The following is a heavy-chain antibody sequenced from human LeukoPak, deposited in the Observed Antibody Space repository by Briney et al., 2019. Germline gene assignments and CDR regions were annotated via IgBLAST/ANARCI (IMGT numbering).Heavy chain of an antibody. Sequence: GGSLRLSCAASGFTFGSYAISWVRQAPGKGLEWVSGINLRGSGTYYARSVKGRFTISRDNSKNTLYLQMNGLRAEDTALYYCAKEFSVYDSYVFDSWGRGTLVTVSS. D-gene: IGHD5/OR15-5a*01. CDR1: GFTFGSYA. V-gene: IGHV3-23*01. J-gene: IGHJ4*02. CDR2: INLRGSGT. CDR3: AKEFSVYDSYVFDS.